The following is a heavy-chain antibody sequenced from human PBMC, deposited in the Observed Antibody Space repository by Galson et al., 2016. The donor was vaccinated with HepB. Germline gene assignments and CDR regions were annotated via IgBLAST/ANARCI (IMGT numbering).Heavy chain of an antibody. J-gene: IGHJ3*02. D-gene: IGHD2-15*01. CDR2: IYPRDSDT. CDR3: ASGYCSGGTCYGDVFDI. Sequence: QSGAEVKEPGESLKISCETSGYTFTTYWIGWVRQMPGKGLQWMGIIYPRDSDTRYSPSFRGQVTIPADKSISTAYLQWSSLKASDTAMYYCASGYCSGGTCYGDVFDIWGQGTMVTVSS. CDR1: GYTFTTYW. V-gene: IGHV5-51*01.